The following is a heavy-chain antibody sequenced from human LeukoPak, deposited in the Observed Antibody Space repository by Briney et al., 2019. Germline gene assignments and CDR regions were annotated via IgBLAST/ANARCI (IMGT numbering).Heavy chain of an antibody. D-gene: IGHD6-19*01. CDR2: IYYIGST. CDR1: GGAISTYY. V-gene: IGHV4-59*01. Sequence: SETLSLTCTVSGGAISTYYWSWIRQTPGMGLEWIGYIYYIGSTNYNPSLKSRVTISVDASKNQFSLKMSSMTAADTAVYYCARAQGYSSGWDFQHWGQGTLVTVSS. J-gene: IGHJ1*01. CDR3: ARAQGYSSGWDFQH.